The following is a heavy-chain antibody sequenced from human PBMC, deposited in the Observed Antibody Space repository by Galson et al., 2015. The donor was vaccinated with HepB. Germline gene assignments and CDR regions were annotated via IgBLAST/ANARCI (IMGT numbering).Heavy chain of an antibody. Sequence: SLRLSCAASGFTFSSYAMHWVRQAPGKGLEWVAVISYDGSNKYYADSVKGRFTISRDNSKNTLYLQMNSLRAEDTAVYYCARDRDCSGGSCPLEFDYWGQGTLVTVSS. CDR3: ARDRDCSGGSCPLEFDY. CDR2: ISYDGSNK. V-gene: IGHV3-30*04. D-gene: IGHD2-15*01. J-gene: IGHJ4*02. CDR1: GFTFSSYA.